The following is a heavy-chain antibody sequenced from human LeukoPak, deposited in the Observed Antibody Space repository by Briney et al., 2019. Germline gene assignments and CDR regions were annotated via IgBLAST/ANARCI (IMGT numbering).Heavy chain of an antibody. CDR3: AKGVYYYGSGSYYGPEGALDY. Sequence: AGGSLRLSCAASGFTFSSYAMIWLRQAPGKGLEWVSAISGSGGSTYYADAVKGRFTISRDNSKNTLYLRMNSLRAEDTAVYYCAKGVYYYGSGSYYGPEGALDYWGQGTLVTVSS. J-gene: IGHJ4*02. V-gene: IGHV3-23*01. CDR2: ISGSGGST. CDR1: GFTFSSYA. D-gene: IGHD3-10*01.